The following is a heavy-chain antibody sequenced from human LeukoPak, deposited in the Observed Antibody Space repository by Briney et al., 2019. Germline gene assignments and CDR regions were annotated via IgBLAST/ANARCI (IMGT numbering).Heavy chain of an antibody. CDR2: INPNSGGT. CDR1: GYTFTDYY. Sequence: ASVKVSCKASGYTFTDYYMHWVRQAPGQGLEWMGWINPNSGGTKYAQKFQGRVTMTRDTSISIAYMELSRLRYDDTAVYYCARAKGYSGYDYWFDPWGQGTLVTVSS. J-gene: IGHJ5*02. D-gene: IGHD5-12*01. V-gene: IGHV1-2*02. CDR3: ARAKGYSGYDYWFDP.